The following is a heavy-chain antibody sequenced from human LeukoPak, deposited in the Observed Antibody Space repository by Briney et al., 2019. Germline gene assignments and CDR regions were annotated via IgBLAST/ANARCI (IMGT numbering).Heavy chain of an antibody. CDR2: IYYSGST. J-gene: IGHJ5*02. Sequence: SETLSFTCTVSGGSISSGGYYWSWIRQHPGKGLEWIGYIYYSGSTYYNPSLKSRVTISVDTSKNQFSLKLSSVTAADTAVYYCARGRRRGPMVDWFDPWGQGTLVTVSS. V-gene: IGHV4-31*03. CDR1: GGSISSGGYY. D-gene: IGHD2-8*01. CDR3: ARGRRRGPMVDWFDP.